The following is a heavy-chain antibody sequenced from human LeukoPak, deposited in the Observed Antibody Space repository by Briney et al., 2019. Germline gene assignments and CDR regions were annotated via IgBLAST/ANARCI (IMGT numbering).Heavy chain of an antibody. V-gene: IGHV3-7*01. D-gene: IGHD3-10*01. J-gene: IGHJ6*03. CDR1: GFTFSSYW. CDR3: ARLVGYYYYYMDV. CDR2: IKQDGSEK. Sequence: GGSLRLSCAASGFTFSSYWMSWVRQAPGKGLEWEANIKQDGSEKYYVDSVKGRFTISRDNAKNSLYLQMNSLRAEDTAVYYCARLVGYYYYYMDVWGKGTTVTVSS.